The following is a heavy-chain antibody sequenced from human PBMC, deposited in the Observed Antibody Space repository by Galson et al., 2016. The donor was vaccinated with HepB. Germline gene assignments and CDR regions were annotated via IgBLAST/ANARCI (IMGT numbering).Heavy chain of an antibody. CDR2: INPNTGGT. V-gene: IGHV1-2*02. CDR1: GYTFTGYY. CDR3: ARDFGYSGYDLSISNWFDP. Sequence: SVKVSCKASGYTFTGYYMHWVRRAPGQGLEWMGWINPNTGGTEYAQKFQGRVAMTRDTSINTAYMELSRLRSDDTAVYYCARDFGYSGYDLSISNWFDPWGQGTLVIVSS. J-gene: IGHJ5*02. D-gene: IGHD5-12*01.